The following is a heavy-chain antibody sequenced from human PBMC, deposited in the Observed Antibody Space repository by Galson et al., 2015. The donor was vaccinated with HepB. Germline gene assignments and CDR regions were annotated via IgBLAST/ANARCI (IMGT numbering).Heavy chain of an antibody. CDR2: ISDSGGRT. CDR3: AKTESGYLGGDY. CDR1: GFTFRNYA. V-gene: IGHV3-23*01. D-gene: IGHD2-15*01. J-gene: IGHJ4*02. Sequence: SLRLSCAASGFTFRNYAMSWVRQAPGKGLEWVSSISDSGGRTDYVDSVKGRFTVSRDNSMNMLYLQMSSLRAEDTAVYYCAKTESGYLGGDYWGQGTLVTVSS.